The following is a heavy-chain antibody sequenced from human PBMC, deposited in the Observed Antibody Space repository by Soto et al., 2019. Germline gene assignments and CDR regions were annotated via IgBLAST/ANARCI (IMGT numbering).Heavy chain of an antibody. V-gene: IGHV1-69*13. CDR2: IIPIFGTA. CDR3: ARADTTYYYDSSGYRDFDY. J-gene: IGHJ4*02. D-gene: IGHD3-22*01. CDR1: GGTFSSYA. Sequence: GASVKVSCKASGGTFSSYAISWVRQAPGQGLEWMGGIIPIFGTANYAQKFQGRVTITADESTSTAYMELSSLRSEDTAVYYCARADTTYYYDSSGYRDFDYWGQGTLVTVSS.